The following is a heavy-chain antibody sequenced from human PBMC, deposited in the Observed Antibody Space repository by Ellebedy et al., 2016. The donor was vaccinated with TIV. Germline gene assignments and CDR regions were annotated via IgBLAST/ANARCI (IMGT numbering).Heavy chain of an antibody. D-gene: IGHD2-2*01. V-gene: IGHV3-30-3*01. CDR2: VSFDVDKK. CDR1: GFSFSNYA. CDR3: ARDLTPYASGAGLSDS. J-gene: IGHJ4*02. Sequence: GESLKISCEASGFSFSNYAMHWVRQSPRKGLEWVAIVSFDVDKKFYLDSVKGRFTISRDYSKNTLYLDMNSVGVEDTAVYYCARDLTPYASGAGLSDSWGQGALVTVSS.